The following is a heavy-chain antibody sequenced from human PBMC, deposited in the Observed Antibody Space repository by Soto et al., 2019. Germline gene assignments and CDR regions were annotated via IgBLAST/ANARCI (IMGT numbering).Heavy chain of an antibody. CDR3: ARDPLIETTVVTLTFDY. CDR1: GYTFTSYA. J-gene: IGHJ4*02. CDR2: INAGNGNT. Sequence: QVQLVQSGAEVKKPGASVKVSCKASGYTFTSYAMHWVRQAPGQRLEWMGWINAGNGNTKYSQKFQGRVTITRDTSASTADMELSSLRSEDTAVYYCARDPLIETTVVTLTFDYWGQGTLVTVSS. V-gene: IGHV1-3*01. D-gene: IGHD4-17*01.